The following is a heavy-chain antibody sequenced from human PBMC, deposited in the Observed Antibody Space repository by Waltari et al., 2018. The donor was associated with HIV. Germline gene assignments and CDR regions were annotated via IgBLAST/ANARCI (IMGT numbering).Heavy chain of an antibody. D-gene: IGHD5-12*01. J-gene: IGHJ4*02. CDR2: INSDGSST. Sequence: EVKLVESGGGLVQSGGSLRLSFAASGFTFRSCCRHWVRQVPGKGLGWGSRINSDGSSTTYADSVKGRFTISRDNAKSTLYLQMNSLRGEDTAVYYCARTFTVATISPLLHWGQGTLVTVSS. CDR1: GFTFRSCC. V-gene: IGHV3-74*01. CDR3: ARTFTVATISPLLH.